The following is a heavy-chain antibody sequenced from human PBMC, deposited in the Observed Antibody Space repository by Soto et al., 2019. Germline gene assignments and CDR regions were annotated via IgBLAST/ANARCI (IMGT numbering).Heavy chain of an antibody. CDR1: GASISSSGDYS. CDR3: ARLFCSSTTCYWGANWFDP. D-gene: IGHD2-2*01. CDR2: IYYSGST. V-gene: IGHV4-30-4*01. Sequence: PSETLSLTCSVSGASISSSGDYSWSWIRQPPGKGLEWNGSIYYSGSTYYNPSLKSRVTISVDTSKNQFSLKLSSVTAADTAVYYCARLFCSSTTCYWGANWFDPWGQGTLVTVSS. J-gene: IGHJ5*02.